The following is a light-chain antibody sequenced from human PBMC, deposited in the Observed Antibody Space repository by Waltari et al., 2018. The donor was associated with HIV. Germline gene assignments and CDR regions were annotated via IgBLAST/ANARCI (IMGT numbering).Light chain of an antibody. CDR2: DDS. CDR3: QVCDTSNDHPYV. CDR1: NIGSKG. J-gene: IGLJ1*01. V-gene: IGLV3-21*02. Sequence: SYVLTQPPSVSVAPGQTASITCGGNNIGSKGVHWYQQKPGQAPVLVVYDDSGRPSRIPERFSGSNSGNTATRTISTVEAGDEADYYCQVCDTSNDHPYVFGTGTKVTVL.